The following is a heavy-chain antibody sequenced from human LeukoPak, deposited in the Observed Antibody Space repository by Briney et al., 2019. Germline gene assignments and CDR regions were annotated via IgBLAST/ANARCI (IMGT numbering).Heavy chain of an antibody. CDR1: GLTFSTSP. CDR2: TSGTTGDT. J-gene: IGHJ4*02. Sequence: GGSLRLSCAASGLTFSTSPMNWVRQAPGKGLEWVSTSGTTGDTYYADSVKGRFTISRDNSKNTLYLQMNSLRAEDTAVYYCAKTGYSSSWYGSHFDYWGQGTLVTVSS. D-gene: IGHD6-13*01. CDR3: AKTGYSSSWYGSHFDY. V-gene: IGHV3-23*01.